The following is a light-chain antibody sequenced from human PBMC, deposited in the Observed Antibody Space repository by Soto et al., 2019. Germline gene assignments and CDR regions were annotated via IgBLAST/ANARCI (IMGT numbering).Light chain of an antibody. CDR2: WAS. CDR1: QSVLFTSNNKNY. V-gene: IGKV4-1*01. CDR3: QQYYSTPQT. J-gene: IGKJ1*01. Sequence: DIVMTQSPDSLAVSLGERATLNCKSSQSVLFTSNNKNYLAWYQQKSGQPPKLVIYWASTRESGVPDRFSGSGAGTDFTLTSRSLQSEDVAVYYCQQYYSTPQTFGQGTKVEIK.